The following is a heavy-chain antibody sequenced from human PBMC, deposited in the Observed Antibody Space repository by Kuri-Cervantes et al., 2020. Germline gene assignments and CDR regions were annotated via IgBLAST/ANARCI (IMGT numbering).Heavy chain of an antibody. CDR1: GRSFNTYY. V-gene: IGHV4-34*01. CDR3: AKGMTKLDY. Sequence: GSLRLSCAVYGRSFNTYYWSWIRQSPGRGLEWIGSISYTGSTYYSPSLRSRVTISVDTSKKQFSLKLTSVTAADTSLYYCAKGMTKLDYWGQGTLVTVSS. J-gene: IGHJ4*02. CDR2: ISYTGST.